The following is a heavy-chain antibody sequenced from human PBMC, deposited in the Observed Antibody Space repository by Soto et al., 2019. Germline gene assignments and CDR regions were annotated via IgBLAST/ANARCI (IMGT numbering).Heavy chain of an antibody. CDR2: IKPDGSEK. Sequence: EVQLAESGGGLVQPGGSLRLSCAASGFTLSSYWMSWVRQAPGKGLEWVADIKPDGSEKYYVDSVKGRFTIARDNAKNSLYLQMNSLRAEDTAVYYCARVAYTEDYFEHWGQGTLVTVSS. D-gene: IGHD2-21*01. CDR1: GFTLSSYW. V-gene: IGHV3-7*01. CDR3: ARVAYTEDYFEH. J-gene: IGHJ4*02.